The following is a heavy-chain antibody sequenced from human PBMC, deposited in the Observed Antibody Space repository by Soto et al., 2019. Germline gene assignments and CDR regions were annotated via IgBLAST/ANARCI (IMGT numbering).Heavy chain of an antibody. V-gene: IGHV3-30*18. CDR1: GFTFSNYG. Sequence: GGSLRLSCAASGFTFSNYGMHWVRQAPGKGLEWVAFISDDGSNKCYADSMKGRFTMSRDNSKSTLYLQMNSLRVEDTAVYYCTKRRNVLRFLEWSSGMEVWGQGTTVTVSS. D-gene: IGHD3-3*01. CDR3: TKRRNVLRFLEWSSGMEV. CDR2: ISDDGSNK. J-gene: IGHJ6*02.